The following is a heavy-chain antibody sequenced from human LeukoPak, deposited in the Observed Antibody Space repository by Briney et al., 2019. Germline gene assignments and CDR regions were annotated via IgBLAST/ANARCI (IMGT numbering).Heavy chain of an antibody. CDR1: GGSISSSSYY. V-gene: IGHV4-39*01. D-gene: IGHD6-6*01. Sequence: PSETLSLTCTVSGGSISSSSYYWGWIRQPPGKGLEWIGSIYYSGSTYYNPSLKSRVTISVDTSKNQFSLKLSSVTAADTAVYYCARQGDSPRGSQIAARPLRALDYWGQGTLVTVSS. J-gene: IGHJ4*02. CDR2: IYYSGST. CDR3: ARQGDSPRGSQIAARPLRALDY.